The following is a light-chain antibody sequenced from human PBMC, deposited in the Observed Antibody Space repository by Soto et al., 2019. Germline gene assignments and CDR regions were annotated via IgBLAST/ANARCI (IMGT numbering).Light chain of an antibody. CDR2: AAS. J-gene: IGKJ1*01. CDR3: LQYYTFPWT. Sequence: IKLTQSPSSLSASVGDRVTITCRASQGISSYLAWYQQNPGKAPKLLIYAASTLQSGVPSRFSGSGSGTQFTLTINSLQAEDSATYFCLQYYTFPWTFGQGTKVDI. CDR1: QGISSY. V-gene: IGKV1-9*01.